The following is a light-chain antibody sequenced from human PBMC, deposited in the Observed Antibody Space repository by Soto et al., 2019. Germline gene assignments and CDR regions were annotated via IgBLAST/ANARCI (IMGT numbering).Light chain of an antibody. J-gene: IGLJ1*01. Sequence: QSLLTQPPSVSGAPGQRVTISCTGRSSNIGAGYDVHWYQQLPGTAPKLLIYGNSNRPSGVPDRFSGSKSGTSASLAITGLQAEDEADYYCQSYDSSLSGLLYVFGTGTKVTVL. CDR1: SSNIGAGYD. CDR2: GNS. CDR3: QSYDSSLSGLLYV. V-gene: IGLV1-40*01.